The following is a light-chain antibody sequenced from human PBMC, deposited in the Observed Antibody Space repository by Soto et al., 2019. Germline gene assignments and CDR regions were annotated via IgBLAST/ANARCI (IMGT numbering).Light chain of an antibody. V-gene: IGLV7-46*01. CDR2: DTT. J-gene: IGLJ2*01. CDR1: TGTVTSGHY. Sequence: QAVVTQEPSLTVSPGGTVTLTCGSSTGTVTSGHYPYWFQQKPGQAPRTLIYDTTNKHSWTPARFSGSLLGCKAALTLSGAQPEDEAAYYCLLSYSDTRVFGGGTQLTVL. CDR3: LLSYSDTRV.